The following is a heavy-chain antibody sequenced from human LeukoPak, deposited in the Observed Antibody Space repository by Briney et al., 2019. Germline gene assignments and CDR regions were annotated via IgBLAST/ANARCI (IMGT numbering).Heavy chain of an antibody. D-gene: IGHD6-25*01. Sequence: ASVKVSCKASGYTFTGYYMHWVRQAPGQGLEWMGWINPNSGGTNYAQKFQGRVTMTRDTSISTAYMELSRLRSDDTAVYYCARARVVSIAAFHRYYYGMDVWGQGTTVTVSS. J-gene: IGHJ6*02. CDR1: GYTFTGYY. CDR3: ARARVVSIAAFHRYYYGMDV. V-gene: IGHV1-2*02. CDR2: INPNSGGT.